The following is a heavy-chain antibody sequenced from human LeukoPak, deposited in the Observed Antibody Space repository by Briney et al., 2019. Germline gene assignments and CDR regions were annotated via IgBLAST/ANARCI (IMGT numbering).Heavy chain of an antibody. CDR3: ASGTYDFWSGYYDPDAFDI. V-gene: IGHV3-11*04. CDR1: GFTFSDYY. D-gene: IGHD3-3*01. J-gene: IGHJ3*02. Sequence: GGSLRLSCAASGFTFSDYYMSWIRQAPGKGLEWASYISSSGSTIYYADSVKGRFTISRDNAKNSLYLQMNSLRAEDTAVYYCASGTYDFWSGYYDPDAFDIWGQGTMVTVSS. CDR2: ISSSGSTI.